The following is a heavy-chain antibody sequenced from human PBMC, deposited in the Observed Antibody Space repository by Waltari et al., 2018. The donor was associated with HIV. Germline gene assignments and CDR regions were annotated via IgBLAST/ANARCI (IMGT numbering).Heavy chain of an antibody. CDR2: IYYNGST. J-gene: IGHJ4*02. Sequence: QLQLQESGPGLVKPSETLSLTCTVSGVSVSSSDSFWGWVRQTPGKGLDWMGSIYYNGSTFYNPSLKSRVAISIDTSKNQFSLMVMSVTAADTAIYYCARAPRREQWLAYWGQGALVTVSS. CDR3: ARAPRREQWLAY. CDR1: GVSVSSSDSF. D-gene: IGHD6-19*01. V-gene: IGHV4-39*01.